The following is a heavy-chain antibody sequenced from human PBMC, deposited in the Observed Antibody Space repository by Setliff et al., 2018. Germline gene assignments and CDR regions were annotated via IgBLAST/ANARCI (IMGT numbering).Heavy chain of an antibody. CDR1: GFSLRSSGMA. CDR2: IYWDDVK. D-gene: IGHD3-10*01. V-gene: IGHV2-5*02. CDR3: AHRGGYGADSLYYFDV. J-gene: IGHJ4*02. Sequence: GSGPTLVNPTQPLTLTCSFSGFSLRSSGMAVGWIRQPPGKALEWLALIYWDDVKRYSPFLKSRLTITQDTSKNQVVLTLTNMDPVDTATYYCAHRGGYGADSLYYFDVWGQGTLVTVS.